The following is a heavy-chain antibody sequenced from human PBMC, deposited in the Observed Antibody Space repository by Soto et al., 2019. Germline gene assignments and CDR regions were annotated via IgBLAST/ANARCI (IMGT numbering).Heavy chain of an antibody. J-gene: IGHJ4*02. CDR3: AKMERTQLWLLVQN. D-gene: IGHD5-18*01. V-gene: IGHV4-31*03. Sequence: SETLSLTCTVSGASVTNDDFFWSWVRQHPEKGLEWLAYITYGGSIYYNPSLRSRLSVSIDKSKSQFSLNLKSVTAADTAVYYCAKMERTQLWLLVQNWGQGLLVTVSS. CDR1: GASVTNDDFF. CDR2: ITYGGSI.